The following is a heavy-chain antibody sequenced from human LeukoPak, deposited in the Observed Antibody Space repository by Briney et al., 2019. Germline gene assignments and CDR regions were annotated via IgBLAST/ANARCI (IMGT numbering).Heavy chain of an antibody. CDR2: INPNSGGT. V-gene: IGHV1-2*02. Sequence: ASVKVSCKASGYTVTGYYMHWVRQAPGQGLEWMGWINPNSGGTNYAQKFQGRVTMTRDTSISTAYMELSRLRSDDTAVYYCARAGILYYGSGSYYNGWGQGTLVTVSS. J-gene: IGHJ4*02. D-gene: IGHD3-10*01. CDR1: GYTVTGYY. CDR3: ARAGILYYGSGSYYNG.